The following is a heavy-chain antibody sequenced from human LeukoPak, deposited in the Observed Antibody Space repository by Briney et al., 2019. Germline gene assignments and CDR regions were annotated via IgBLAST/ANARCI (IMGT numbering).Heavy chain of an antibody. J-gene: IGHJ4*02. Sequence: GRSLRLSCEASGFTFSTYGMHWVRQAPGKGLEWVALISYDGSDKNYADSVKGRFTISRDNSKSTLYLQMDSLRGDDAAVYYCAKAVRSISCSFDYWGQGTLVTVSS. D-gene: IGHD6-13*01. CDR2: ISYDGSDK. CDR1: GFTFSTYG. CDR3: AKAVRSISCSFDY. V-gene: IGHV3-30*18.